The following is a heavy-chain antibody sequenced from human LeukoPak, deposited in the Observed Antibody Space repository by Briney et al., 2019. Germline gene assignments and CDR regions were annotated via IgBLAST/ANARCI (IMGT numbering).Heavy chain of an antibody. CDR2: FDPEDGET. CDR3: ATENYYDSSGYYSYFDY. CDR1: GYTLTELS. Sequence: ASVKVSCKVSGYTLTELSMHWVRQAPGKGLEGMGGFDPEDGETIYAQKFQGRVTMTEETSTDTAYMELSSLRSEDTAVYYCATENYYDSSGYYSYFDYWGQGTLVTVSS. J-gene: IGHJ4*02. V-gene: IGHV1-24*01. D-gene: IGHD3-22*01.